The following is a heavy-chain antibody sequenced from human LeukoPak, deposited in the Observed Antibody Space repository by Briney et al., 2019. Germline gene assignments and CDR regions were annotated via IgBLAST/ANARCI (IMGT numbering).Heavy chain of an antibody. Sequence: SETLSLTCAVYGGSFSGYYWSWIRQPPGKGLEWIGEINHSGSTNYNPSLKSRVTISVDTSKNQFSLKLSSVTAADTAVYYCARLGMIVVVNAFDYWGQGTLVTVSS. CDR2: INHSGST. D-gene: IGHD3-22*01. CDR3: ARLGMIVVVNAFDY. V-gene: IGHV4-34*01. J-gene: IGHJ4*02. CDR1: GGSFSGYY.